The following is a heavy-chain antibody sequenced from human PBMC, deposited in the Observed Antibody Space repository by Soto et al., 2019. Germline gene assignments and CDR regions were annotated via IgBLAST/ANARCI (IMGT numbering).Heavy chain of an antibody. CDR2: IYHSGTT. CDR3: ARSALILEWFVNGFDP. V-gene: IGHV4-30-2*01. CDR1: GGSMNSGGYS. J-gene: IGHJ5*02. D-gene: IGHD3-3*01. Sequence: QLQLMQSGSGLVKPSQTLSLTCAVSGGSMNSGGYSWSWLRQPPGKGLEWIGYIYHSGTTYYNPSLLSRVTISVDRSKNQFSLKLTSMTAADTAVYYCARSALILEWFVNGFDPWGQGTLVTVSS.